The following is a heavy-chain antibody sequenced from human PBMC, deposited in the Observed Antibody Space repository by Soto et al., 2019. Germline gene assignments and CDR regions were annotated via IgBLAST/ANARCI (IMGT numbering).Heavy chain of an antibody. CDR3: TTDRGVPSDY. V-gene: IGHV3-15*01. CDR2: IKSKTVGGTT. D-gene: IGHD3-10*01. Sequence: GGTLRLSCAASGFTFSNAWMSWVRQAPGKWLEWVGRIKSKTVGGTTDYAAPVKGRFTISRDDSKNTLYLQMNSLKTEDTAVYYCTTDRGVPSDYWDQGXLVTVYS. J-gene: IGHJ4*02. CDR1: GFTFSNAW.